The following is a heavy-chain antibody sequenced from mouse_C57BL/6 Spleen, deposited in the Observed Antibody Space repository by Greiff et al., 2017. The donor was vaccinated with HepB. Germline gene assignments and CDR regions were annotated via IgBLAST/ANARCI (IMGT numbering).Heavy chain of an antibody. D-gene: IGHD2-2*01. V-gene: IGHV3-6*01. CDR2: ISYDGSN. J-gene: IGHJ4*01. Sequence: EVKLQESGPGLVKPSQSLSLTCSVPGYSITSGYYWNWIRQFPGNKLEWMGYISYDGSNNYNPSLKNRISITRDTSKNQFFLKLNSVTTEDTATYYCAGYDAYWGQGTSVTVSS. CDR1: GYSITSGYY. CDR3: AGYDAY.